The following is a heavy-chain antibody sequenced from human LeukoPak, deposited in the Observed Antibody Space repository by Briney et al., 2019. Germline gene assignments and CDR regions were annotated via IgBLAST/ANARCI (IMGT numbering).Heavy chain of an antibody. CDR3: AKGALGVAGGVFDP. V-gene: IGHV3-9*01. J-gene: IGHJ5*02. Sequence: GGSLRLSCVASGFAFDDFGMRWVRRAPGKGLEWVSGIAGKTHNVDYADSVKGRFTISRDNAKKSLYLHMTRLTIEDTALYYCAKGALGVAGGVFDPWGQGTLVTVSA. CDR1: GFAFDDFG. CDR2: IAGKTHNV. D-gene: IGHD6-19*01.